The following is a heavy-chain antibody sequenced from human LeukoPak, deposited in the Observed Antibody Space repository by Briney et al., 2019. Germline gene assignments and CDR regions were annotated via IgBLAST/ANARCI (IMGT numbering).Heavy chain of an antibody. V-gene: IGHV3-30*04. Sequence: GGSLRLSCAASGCTFSSYAMHWVRQAPGKGLEWVAVISYDGSNKYYADSVKGRFTISRDNSKNTLYLQMNSLRAEDTAVYYCARGGLHCSSTSCLLNWFDPWGQGTLVTVSS. D-gene: IGHD2-2*01. J-gene: IGHJ5*02. CDR2: ISYDGSNK. CDR3: ARGGLHCSSTSCLLNWFDP. CDR1: GCTFSSYA.